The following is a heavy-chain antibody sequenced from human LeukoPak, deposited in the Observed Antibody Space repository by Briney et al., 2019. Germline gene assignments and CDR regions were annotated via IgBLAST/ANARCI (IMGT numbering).Heavy chain of an antibody. V-gene: IGHV1-2*02. J-gene: IGHJ6*02. CDR1: GYTFTGYY. CDR3: ARDLVVFYYYGMDV. CDR2: INPNSGGT. Sequence: ASVKVSCKASGYTFTGYYMHWVRRAPGQGLEWMGWINPNSGGTNYAQKFQGRVTMTRDTSISTAYMELSRLRSDDTAVYYCARDLVVFYYYGMDVWGQGTTVTVSS. D-gene: IGHD2-15*01.